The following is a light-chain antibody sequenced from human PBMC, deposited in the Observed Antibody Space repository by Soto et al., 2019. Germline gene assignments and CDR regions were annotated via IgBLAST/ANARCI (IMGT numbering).Light chain of an antibody. J-gene: IGKJ2*01. CDR1: QHVTSN. CDR2: RAS. Sequence: IVMTQAPATLSVSTGGSATLSCTASQHVTSNFAWYRKKPGQAPTLLIYRASTRATGIPAMFSGSGSGTEFTLTISSLQSEDFAGYYCQQYNNWPYTFGQGTKLAFK. CDR3: QQYNNWPYT. V-gene: IGKV3-15*01.